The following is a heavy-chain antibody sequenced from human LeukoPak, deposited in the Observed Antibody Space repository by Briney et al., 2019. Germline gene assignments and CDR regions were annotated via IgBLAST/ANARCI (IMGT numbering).Heavy chain of an antibody. CDR3: ARDLGFLEWFIQPMWFDP. J-gene: IGHJ5*02. V-gene: IGHV1-69*05. D-gene: IGHD3-3*01. CDR2: IIPIFGTA. Sequence: GASVKVSCKASGGTFSSYAISWVRQAPGQGLEWMGGIIPIFGTANYAQKFQGRVTITTDESTSTAYMELSSLRSEDAAVYYCARDLGFLEWFIQPMWFDPWGRGTLVTVSS. CDR1: GGTFSSYA.